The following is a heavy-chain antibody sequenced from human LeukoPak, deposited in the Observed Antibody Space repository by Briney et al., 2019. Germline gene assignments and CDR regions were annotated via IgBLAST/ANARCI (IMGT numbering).Heavy chain of an antibody. Sequence: SETLSLTCTVSGGSISSSSYYWGWIRQPPGKGLEWIGRIYYTGYTYYNPSLESRVTISVDTSKNQFSLKLSSVTAADTAVYYCARAARPYDSSGYFRYWGQGTLVTVSS. J-gene: IGHJ4*02. CDR2: IYYTGYT. D-gene: IGHD3-22*01. CDR1: GGSISSSSYY. CDR3: ARAARPYDSSGYFRY. V-gene: IGHV4-39*01.